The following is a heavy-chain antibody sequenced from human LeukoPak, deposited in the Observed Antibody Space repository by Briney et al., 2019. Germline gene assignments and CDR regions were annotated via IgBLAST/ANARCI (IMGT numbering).Heavy chain of an antibody. CDR2: ISSSSSYI. CDR3: ARDRLPRDGYNEVFDY. D-gene: IGHD5-24*01. CDR1: GFTFSSYS. J-gene: IGHJ4*02. Sequence: GGSLRLSCAASGFTFSSYSMNWVRQAPGKGLEWVSSISSSSSYIYYADSVKGRFTISRDNAKNSLYLRMNSLRAEDTAVYYCARDRLPRDGYNEVFDYWGQGTLVTVSS. V-gene: IGHV3-21*01.